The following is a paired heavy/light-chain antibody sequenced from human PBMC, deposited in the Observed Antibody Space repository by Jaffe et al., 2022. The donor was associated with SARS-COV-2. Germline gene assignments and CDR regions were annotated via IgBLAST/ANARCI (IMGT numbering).Light chain of an antibody. CDR1: QSISSY. Sequence: DIQMTQSPSSLSASIGDRVIITCRASQSISSYLNWYQQKPGKAPKLLIYAASSLQSGVPSRFSGSGSGTDFTLTISSLQPEDFATYYCQQSYSTITFGQGTRLEIK. CDR3: QQSYSTIT. V-gene: IGKV1-39*01. J-gene: IGKJ5*01. CDR2: AAS.
Heavy chain of an antibody. CDR3: ARDPGVRGAGGHMDV. D-gene: IGHD3-10*01. CDR2: IYYDGSNK. J-gene: IGHJ6*02. CDR1: GFTFSNYG. Sequence: QVQLVESGGGVVQPGRSLRLSCAASGFTFSNYGMHWVRQAPGKGLEWVAVIYYDGSNKYYADSVKGRFTISRDNSKNTLYLQMNSLRAEDTAVYYCARDPGVRGAGGHMDVWGQGTTVTVSS. V-gene: IGHV3-33*01.